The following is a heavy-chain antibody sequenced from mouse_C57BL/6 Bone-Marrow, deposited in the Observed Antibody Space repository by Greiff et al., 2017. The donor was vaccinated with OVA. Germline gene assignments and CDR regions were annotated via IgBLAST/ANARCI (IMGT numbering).Heavy chain of an antibody. J-gene: IGHJ1*03. Sequence: VQLKESGPELVKPGASVKISCKASGYSFTGYYMNWVKQSPEKSLEWIGEINPSTGGTTYNQKFKAKATLTVDKSSSTAYMQLKSLTSEDSAVYYCAVYGALDVWGTGTTVTVSS. CDR1: GYSFTGYY. V-gene: IGHV1-42*01. CDR3: AVYGALDV. CDR2: INPSTGGT. D-gene: IGHD1-1*02.